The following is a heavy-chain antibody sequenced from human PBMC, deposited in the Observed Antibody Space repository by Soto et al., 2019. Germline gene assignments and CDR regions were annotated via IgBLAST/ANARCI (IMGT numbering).Heavy chain of an antibody. D-gene: IGHD1-26*01. V-gene: IGHV1-2*02. J-gene: IGHJ4*02. CDR2: INPNSGVT. CDR3: ARPPIERLGAWRSHRASYFDD. CDR1: GYTFTDHY. Sequence: GASVKVSCKTSGYTFTDHYVHWVRQAPGQVLEWMGWINPNSGVTDYAQKFQGRVTMTRDTSISTAYMELSRLTSDDTAVYYCARPPIERLGAWRSHRASYFDDWGRGALVTVSS.